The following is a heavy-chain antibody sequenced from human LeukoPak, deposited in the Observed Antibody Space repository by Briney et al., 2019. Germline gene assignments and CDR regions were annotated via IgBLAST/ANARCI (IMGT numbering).Heavy chain of an antibody. V-gene: IGHV1-69*05. CDR1: GGTFSSYA. D-gene: IGHD5-24*01. Sequence: SVKVSCKASGGTFSSYAISWVRQAPGKGLEWMGGIIPIFGTANYAQKFQGRVTITTDESTSTAYMELSSLRSEDTAVYYCAREGDGYNFSYYYYMDVWGKGTTVTVSS. CDR2: IIPIFGTA. J-gene: IGHJ6*03. CDR3: AREGDGYNFSYYYYMDV.